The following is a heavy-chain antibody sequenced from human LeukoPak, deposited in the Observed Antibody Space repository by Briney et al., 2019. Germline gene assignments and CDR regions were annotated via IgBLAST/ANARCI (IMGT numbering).Heavy chain of an antibody. V-gene: IGHV1-2*02. D-gene: IGHD6-13*01. CDR3: ATAGGIWSRSLFDY. CDR2: INPNSGDT. J-gene: IGHJ4*02. CDR1: GYTFTGYY. Sequence: ASVKGSCKASGYTFTGYYMHWVRQAPGQGLEWMGWINPNSGDTKYSQKFQGRVTMTRDTSISTAYMELSRLRSDDTAVYYCATAGGIWSRSLFDYWGQGTLVTVSS.